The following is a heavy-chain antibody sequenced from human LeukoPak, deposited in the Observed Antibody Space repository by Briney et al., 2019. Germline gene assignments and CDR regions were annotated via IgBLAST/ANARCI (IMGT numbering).Heavy chain of an antibody. CDR1: RFTFSSYS. CDR3: AKDTLYSSGWYDGIDY. Sequence: GGSLRLSCAASRFTFSSYSMNWVRQAPGKGLEWVSSISSSGSYIYYADSVKGRFTISRDNAKNSLYLQMNSLRAEDTAVYYCAKDTLYSSGWYDGIDYWGQGTLVTVSS. CDR2: ISSSGSYI. V-gene: IGHV3-21*04. J-gene: IGHJ4*02. D-gene: IGHD6-19*01.